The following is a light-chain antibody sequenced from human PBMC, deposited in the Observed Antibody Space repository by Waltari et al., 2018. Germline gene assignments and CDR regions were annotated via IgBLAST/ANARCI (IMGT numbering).Light chain of an antibody. V-gene: IGLV2-23*01. J-gene: IGLJ3*02. CDR1: RSDVGSYNL. CDR2: EDT. Sequence: QPALTQPASVSGSPGQSLTISCTASRSDVGSYNLASWYQQHPGKAPKLMIYEDTKRPSGVSNRFSGSKSGNTASLTISGLQAEDEADYYCCSYAGSSIWVFGGGTELTVL. CDR3: CSYAGSSIWV.